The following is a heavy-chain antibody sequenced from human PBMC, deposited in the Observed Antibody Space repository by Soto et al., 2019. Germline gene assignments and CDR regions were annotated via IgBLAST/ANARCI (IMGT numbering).Heavy chain of an antibody. CDR1: GYTFTSYY. CDR2: INPSGGST. J-gene: IGHJ3*02. Sequence: GASVKVSCKASGYTFTSYYMHWVRQAPGQGLEWMGIINPSGGSTSYAQKFQGRVTMTRDTSTSTVYMELSSLRSEDTSVYYCARVGNSGYDWDAFDIWGQGTMVTVSS. D-gene: IGHD5-12*01. CDR3: ARVGNSGYDWDAFDI. V-gene: IGHV1-46*03.